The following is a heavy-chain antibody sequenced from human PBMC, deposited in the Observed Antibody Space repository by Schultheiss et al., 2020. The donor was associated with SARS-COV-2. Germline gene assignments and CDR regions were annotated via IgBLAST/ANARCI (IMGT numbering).Heavy chain of an antibody. CDR3: ARVEDYGDYYFDY. CDR1: GFTFSSYG. D-gene: IGHD4-17*01. CDR2: ISYDGSNK. J-gene: IGHJ4*02. Sequence: GESLKISCAASGFTFSSYGMHWVRQAPGKGLEWVAVISYDGSNKYYADSVKGRFTISRDNSKNTLYLQMNSLRAEDTAVYYCARVEDYGDYYFDYWGQGTLVTVSS. V-gene: IGHV3-30*03.